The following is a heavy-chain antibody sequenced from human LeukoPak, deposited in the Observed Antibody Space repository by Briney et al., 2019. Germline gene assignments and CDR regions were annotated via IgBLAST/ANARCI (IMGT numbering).Heavy chain of an antibody. Sequence: PGGSLRLSCAASGFTFSSYAMSWVRQAPGKGLERVSAISGSGGSTYYADSVKGRFTISRDNSKNTLYLQMNSLRAEDTAVYYCAKIEGYGDYPYDAFDIWGQGTMVTVSS. CDR1: GFTFSSYA. D-gene: IGHD4-17*01. V-gene: IGHV3-23*01. CDR2: ISGSGGST. J-gene: IGHJ3*02. CDR3: AKIEGYGDYPYDAFDI.